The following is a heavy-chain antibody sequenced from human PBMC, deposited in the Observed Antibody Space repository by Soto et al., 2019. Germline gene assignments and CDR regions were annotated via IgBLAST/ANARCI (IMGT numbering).Heavy chain of an antibody. CDR1: GHTFTRSG. CDR3: AREGVAPYYYCGMDV. D-gene: IGHD5-12*01. Sequence: ASVKVSCKASGHTFTRSGISWVRQAPGQGPEWMGWISSYNGDTNYAQTFQGRVTMTTDTSTSTAYMELRSLRSDDTAVYYCAREGVAPYYYCGMDVWGQGTPVTVSS. V-gene: IGHV1-18*01. CDR2: ISSYNGDT. J-gene: IGHJ6*02.